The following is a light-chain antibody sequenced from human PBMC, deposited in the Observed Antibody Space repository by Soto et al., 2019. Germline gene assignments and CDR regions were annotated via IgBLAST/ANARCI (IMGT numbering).Light chain of an antibody. Sequence: QSALTQPVSVSGSPGQSITISCTGTSSDVGGYNFVSWYQHHPGKAPKLIIYDVTNRPSGISNRFSGSKSGNTASLTISGLQAEDEADYYCTSYTSSITYVFGTGTKVTVL. CDR1: SSDVGGYNF. J-gene: IGLJ1*01. CDR3: TSYTSSITYV. V-gene: IGLV2-14*03. CDR2: DVT.